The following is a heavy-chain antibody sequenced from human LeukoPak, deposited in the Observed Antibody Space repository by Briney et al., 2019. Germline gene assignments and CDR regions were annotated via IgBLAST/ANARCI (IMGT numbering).Heavy chain of an antibody. CDR3: ASVNYDGSGYYSHYFDY. CDR2: INPSGGST. CDR1: GYTFTSYY. J-gene: IGHJ4*02. Sequence: ASVKVSCKASGYTFTSYYMYWVRQTPGQGLEWMGIINPSGGSTSYAQKFQGRVTMTRDTSTSTVYMELSSLRSEDTAVYYCASVNYDGSGYYSHYFDYWGQGTLVTVSS. V-gene: IGHV1-46*01. D-gene: IGHD3-22*01.